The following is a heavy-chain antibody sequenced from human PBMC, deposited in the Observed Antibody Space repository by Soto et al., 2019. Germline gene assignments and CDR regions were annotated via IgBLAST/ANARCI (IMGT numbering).Heavy chain of an antibody. CDR2: IIPTFGRT. V-gene: IGHV1-69*13. Sequence: SVKVSCKASGDTFSSYAISWVRQAPGKGLEWMGKIIPTFGRTNYAQKFQGRLTISADDSTSTAYMELSSLVSEDTAVYYCARDPLSSFAMDVWGQGTTVTVSS. CDR1: GDTFSSYA. CDR3: ARDPLSSFAMDV. J-gene: IGHJ6*02. D-gene: IGHD3-10*02.